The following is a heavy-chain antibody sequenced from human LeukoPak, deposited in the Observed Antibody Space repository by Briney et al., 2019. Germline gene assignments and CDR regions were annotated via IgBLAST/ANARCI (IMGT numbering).Heavy chain of an antibody. CDR2: ISGSGGST. D-gene: IGHD1-26*01. CDR3: AKVATYSGSYRCLDY. Sequence: PGGSLRLSCAASGFTFSTYAMSWVRQAPGKGLEWVSAISGSGGSTYYADSVKGRFTISRDNSKNTLYLQMNSLRAEDTAVYYCAKVATYSGSYRCLDYWGQGTLVTVSS. CDR1: GFTFSTYA. J-gene: IGHJ4*02. V-gene: IGHV3-23*01.